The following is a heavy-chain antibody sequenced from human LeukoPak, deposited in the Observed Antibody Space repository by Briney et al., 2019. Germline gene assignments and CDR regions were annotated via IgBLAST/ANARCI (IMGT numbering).Heavy chain of an antibody. CDR2: ITSSSTTI. V-gene: IGHV3-48*01. J-gene: IGHJ6*03. CDR3: ARDHCSSTSCYYYYMDV. Sequence: GGSLRLSCAASGFTFSTYSRNWGRQAPGKGLEWLSYITSSSTTIYYADSVKGRFTISRDNAKNSLYLQMNSLRAEDTAVYYCARDHCSSTSCYYYYMDVWGKGTTVTVSS. D-gene: IGHD2-2*01. CDR1: GFTFSTYS.